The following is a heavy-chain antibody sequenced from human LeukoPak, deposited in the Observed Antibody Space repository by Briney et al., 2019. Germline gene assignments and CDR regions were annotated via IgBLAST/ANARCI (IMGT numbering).Heavy chain of an antibody. V-gene: IGHV1-8*02. D-gene: IGHD1-26*01. J-gene: IGHJ4*02. CDR1: GYTFTGYF. CDR2: INPNSGNT. Sequence: ASVKVSCKASGYTFTGYFIHWVRQAPGQGLEWMGWINPNSGNTGYAQKFQGRVTMTRNTSISTAYMELSSLRSEDTAVYYCARGRATYSDYWGQGTLVTVSS. CDR3: ARGRATYSDY.